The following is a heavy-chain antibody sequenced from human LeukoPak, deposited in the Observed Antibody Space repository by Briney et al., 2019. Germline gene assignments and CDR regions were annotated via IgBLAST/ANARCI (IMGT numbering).Heavy chain of an antibody. V-gene: IGHV1-46*01. J-gene: IGHJ4*02. CDR1: GYTFTSYY. Sequence: ASVNVSCKASGYTFTSYYMHWVRQPPGQGLEWMGIINPSGGSTSYAQKFQGRVTMTRDTSTSTVYMELSSLRSEDTAVYYCARETRFVVPAAHFDYWGQGTLVTVSS. CDR3: ARETRFVVPAAHFDY. D-gene: IGHD2-2*01. CDR2: INPSGGST.